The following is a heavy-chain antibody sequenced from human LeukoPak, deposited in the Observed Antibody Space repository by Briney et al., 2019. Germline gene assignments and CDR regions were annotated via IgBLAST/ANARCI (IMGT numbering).Heavy chain of an antibody. CDR3: AKGYSYGFDY. CDR1: GFIFSSSV. D-gene: IGHD3-10*01. Sequence: GGSLRLSCVASGFIFSSSVMHRVRQAPGKGLEWVAFIRKDGSTKYYADSVKGRFTISRDNSKNTVYLQMSSLGAEDTAVYYCAKGYSYGFDYWGQGALVTVSS. J-gene: IGHJ4*02. CDR2: IRKDGSTK. V-gene: IGHV3-30*02.